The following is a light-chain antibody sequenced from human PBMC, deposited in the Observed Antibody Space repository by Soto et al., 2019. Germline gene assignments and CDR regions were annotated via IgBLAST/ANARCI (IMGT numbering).Light chain of an antibody. J-gene: IGKJ1*01. CDR3: QQYNNWPWT. V-gene: IGKV3-15*01. CDR1: QSVSSN. Sequence: IVMTQSPATLSLSAGERATLSCRASQSVSSNLAWYQQKPGQAPRLLSYGASTRATGIPARVSGSGSGTEFTLTISSLKSEDFEVYYCQQYNNWPWTFGQGTKVDIK. CDR2: GAS.